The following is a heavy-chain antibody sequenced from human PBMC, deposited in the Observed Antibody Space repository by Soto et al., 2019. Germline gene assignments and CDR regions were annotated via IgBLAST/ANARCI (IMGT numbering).Heavy chain of an antibody. V-gene: IGHV3-23*01. D-gene: IGHD2-2*01. J-gene: IGHJ5*02. CDR2: ISSTGGST. CDR1: GFTFSTYA. Sequence: GGSLRLSCAASGFTFSTYAMSWVRQAPEKGLEWVSTISSTGGSTYYADSVKGRFTISRDNSKNTLFLQVISLRAEDTAVYYCAKGGTVVHTWFDPWGQGTLVTAPQ. CDR3: AKGGTVVHTWFDP.